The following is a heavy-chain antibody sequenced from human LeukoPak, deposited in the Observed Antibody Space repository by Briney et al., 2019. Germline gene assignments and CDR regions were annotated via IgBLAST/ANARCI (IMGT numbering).Heavy chain of an antibody. CDR1: GFTFSNYN. Sequence: GGSLRLSCAASGFTFSNYNMNWVRQAPGKGLEWVSSISSGGNFIYYAHSVKGRFTISRDNAKNSLYLQMNSLRAEDTAVYYCAKRTTPNSGSYYNWFDPWGQGTLVTVSS. J-gene: IGHJ5*02. CDR3: AKRTTPNSGSYYNWFDP. V-gene: IGHV3-21*04. CDR2: ISSGGNFI. D-gene: IGHD1-26*01.